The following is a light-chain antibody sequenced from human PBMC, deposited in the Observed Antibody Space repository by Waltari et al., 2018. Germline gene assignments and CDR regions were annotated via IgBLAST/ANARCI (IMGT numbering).Light chain of an antibody. CDR1: NIETKS. V-gene: IGLV3-21*04. CDR3: QVWDSSSDHPWV. CDR2: YDS. Sequence: SYVLTQPPSMSVPPGETASISCGGYNIETKSVHWYQQRPGQAPVLVMYYDSDRPSGIPERFSGSNTGDTDTLTISRIEAGDEADDYCQVWDSSSDHPWVFGGGTKLTVL. J-gene: IGLJ3*02.